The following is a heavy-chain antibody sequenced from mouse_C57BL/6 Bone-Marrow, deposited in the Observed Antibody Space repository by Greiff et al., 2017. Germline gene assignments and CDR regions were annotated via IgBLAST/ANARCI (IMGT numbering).Heavy chain of an antibody. V-gene: IGHV1-64*01. CDR1: GYTFTSYW. CDR3: ARSRAY. Sequence: QVQLKQPGAELVKPGASVTLSCKASGYTFTSYWMHWVKQRPGQGLEWIGMIHPNSGSTNYNEKFKSKATLTVDKSSSTAYMQLSSLTSEDSAVYYCARSRAYWGQGTLVTVSA. J-gene: IGHJ3*01. CDR2: IHPNSGST.